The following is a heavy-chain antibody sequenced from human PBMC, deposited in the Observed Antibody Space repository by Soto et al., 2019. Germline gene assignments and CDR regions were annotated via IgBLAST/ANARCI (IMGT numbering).Heavy chain of an antibody. J-gene: IGHJ4*02. V-gene: IGHV1-18*01. Sequence: ASGKVSCKASGYTFTSYGISWVRQAPGQGLEWMGWISAYNGNKKYAQKLQGRVTMTTDKSTSTAYMELRSLRSDDTAVYYCARDLGQQLVDYCGQGTLVTVSS. D-gene: IGHD6-13*01. CDR2: ISAYNGNK. CDR1: GYTFTSYG. CDR3: ARDLGQQLVDY.